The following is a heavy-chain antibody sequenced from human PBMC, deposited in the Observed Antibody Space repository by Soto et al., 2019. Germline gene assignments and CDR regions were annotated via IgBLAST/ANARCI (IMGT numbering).Heavy chain of an antibody. D-gene: IGHD6-13*01. CDR1: GYSFTSYW. J-gene: IGHJ6*02. CDR2: IYPGDSDT. V-gene: IGHV5-51*01. Sequence: GEALKISCKGSGYSFTSYWIAWVRQVPGKGLEWMGIIYPGDSDTRYSPSFQGQVTISADKSISTAYLQWSSLKASDTAMYYCARTSAAGKYYDGMDVWGQGTTVTVSS. CDR3: ARTSAAGKYYDGMDV.